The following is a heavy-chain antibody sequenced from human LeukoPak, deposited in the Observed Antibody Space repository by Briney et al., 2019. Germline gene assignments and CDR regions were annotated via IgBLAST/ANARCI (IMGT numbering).Heavy chain of an antibody. Sequence: TETLSLTCTVSGGSISSSSYYWGWIRQPPGKGLEWIGSIYHSGSTYYNPSLKSRVTISVDTSKNQFSLKLSSVTAADTAVYYCARVNIVVVVAATSYFDYWGQGTLVTVSS. V-gene: IGHV4-39*07. J-gene: IGHJ4*02. CDR2: IYHSGST. CDR3: ARVNIVVVVAATSYFDY. D-gene: IGHD2-15*01. CDR1: GGSISSSSYY.